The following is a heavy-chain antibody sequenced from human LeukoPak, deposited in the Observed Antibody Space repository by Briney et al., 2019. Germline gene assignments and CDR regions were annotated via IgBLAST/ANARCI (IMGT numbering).Heavy chain of an antibody. D-gene: IGHD3-22*01. CDR2: IIPIFGTA. CDR1: GGTFSSYA. Sequence: GASVKVSCKASGGTFSSYAISWVRQAPGQGLEWMGGIIPIFGTANYAQRFQGRVTITADESTSTAYMELSSLRSEDTAVYYCARDTYDSSGYYSTYYFDYWGQGTLVTVSS. V-gene: IGHV1-69*13. J-gene: IGHJ4*02. CDR3: ARDTYDSSGYYSTYYFDY.